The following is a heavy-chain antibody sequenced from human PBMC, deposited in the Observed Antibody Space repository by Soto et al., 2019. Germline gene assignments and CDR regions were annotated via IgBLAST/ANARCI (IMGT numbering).Heavy chain of an antibody. CDR2: ISWNSGSI. J-gene: IGHJ4*02. CDR1: GFTFDDYA. Sequence: PGGSLRLSCAASGFTFDDYAMHWVRQAPGKGLEWVSGISWNSGSIGYADSVKGRFTISRDNAKNSLYLQMNSLRAEDTALYYCAKGRRGAEFDYWGQGTLVTVSS. V-gene: IGHV3-9*01. CDR3: AKGRRGAEFDY.